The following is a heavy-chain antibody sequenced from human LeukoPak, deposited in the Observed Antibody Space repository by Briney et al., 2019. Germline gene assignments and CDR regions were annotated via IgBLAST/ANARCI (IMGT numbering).Heavy chain of an antibody. CDR2: IWYDGSNK. Sequence: GGSLRLSCAASRFTFSSYGMHWVRQAPGKGLEWVAVIWYDGSNKYYADSVKGRFTISRDNSKNTLYLQMNSLRAEDTAVYYCAREGPNLRITMIVVAPLDYWGQGTLVTVSS. CDR1: RFTFSSYG. CDR3: AREGPNLRITMIVVAPLDY. J-gene: IGHJ4*02. D-gene: IGHD3-22*01. V-gene: IGHV3-33*01.